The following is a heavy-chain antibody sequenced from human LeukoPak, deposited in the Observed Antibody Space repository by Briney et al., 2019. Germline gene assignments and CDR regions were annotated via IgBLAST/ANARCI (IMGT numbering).Heavy chain of an antibody. V-gene: IGHV4-30-4*01. D-gene: IGHD4-17*01. CDR1: GGSISSGDYY. CDR2: IYYSGST. CDR3: ARGFTVTTFDY. Sequence: PSETLSLTCTVSGGSISSGDYYWSWIRQPPGKGLEWIGYIYYSGSTYYNPSLKSRVTISVDTSKNQFSLKLSSVTAADTAVYYCARGFTVTTFDYWGQGTLVTVSS. J-gene: IGHJ4*02.